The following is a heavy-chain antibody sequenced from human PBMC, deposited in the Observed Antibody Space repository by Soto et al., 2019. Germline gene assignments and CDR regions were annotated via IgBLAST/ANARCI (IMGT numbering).Heavy chain of an antibody. CDR2: ISSSSSYI. CDR3: ARYSSAPYYGMDV. Sequence: VQRVESGGGLVKPGGSLRLSCAASGFTFSSYNMNWVRQAPGKGLEWVSSISSSSSYIYYADSVKGRFTISRDNAKNSLYLQMNSLRAEDTAVYYCARYSSAPYYGMDVWGQGSTVTVSS. CDR1: GFTFSSYN. J-gene: IGHJ6*02. V-gene: IGHV3-21*01. D-gene: IGHD2-21*01.